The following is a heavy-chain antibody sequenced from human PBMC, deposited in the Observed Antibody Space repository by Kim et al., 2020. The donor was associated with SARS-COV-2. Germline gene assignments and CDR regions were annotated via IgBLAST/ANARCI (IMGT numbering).Heavy chain of an antibody. V-gene: IGHV3-23*01. CDR1: GFTFSSYA. D-gene: IGHD6-13*01. Sequence: GGSLRLSCAASGFTFSSYAMSWVRQAPGKGLEWVSAISGSGGSTYYADSVKGRFTISRDNSKNTLYLQMNSLRAEDTAVYYCARDTGYSSSWYGASFDIWGQGTMVTVSS. J-gene: IGHJ3*02. CDR3: ARDTGYSSSWYGASFDI. CDR2: ISGSGGST.